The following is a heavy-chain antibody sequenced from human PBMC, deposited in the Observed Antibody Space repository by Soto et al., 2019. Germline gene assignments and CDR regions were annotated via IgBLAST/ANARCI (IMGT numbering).Heavy chain of an antibody. Sequence: GSLRLSCAASGFTFSSYAMSWVRQAPGKGLEWVSAISGSGGSTYYADSVKGRFTISRDNSKNTLYLQMNSLRAEDTAVYYCAKRTSGSSWYDGFDWFDPWGQGTLVTVSS. CDR2: ISGSGGST. J-gene: IGHJ5*02. V-gene: IGHV3-23*01. D-gene: IGHD6-13*01. CDR3: AKRTSGSSWYDGFDWFDP. CDR1: GFTFSSYA.